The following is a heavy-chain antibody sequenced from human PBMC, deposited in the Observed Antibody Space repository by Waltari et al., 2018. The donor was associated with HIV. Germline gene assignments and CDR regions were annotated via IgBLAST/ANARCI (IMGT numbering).Heavy chain of an antibody. CDR1: DGSFIGYY. J-gene: IGHJ6*02. D-gene: IGHD6-13*01. Sequence: QVRLQEWGTGVLKHSETLSLRCAMYDGSFIGYYWTWIRQSPGRGLQWIGEINHAGATKYNPSLRSRLIFSIDTSKKQFYMKLTSVTVADTATYFCARGYAAAAPYFGLDVWGQGTTVTVSS. CDR2: INHAGAT. CDR3: ARGYAAAAPYFGLDV. V-gene: IGHV4-34*01.